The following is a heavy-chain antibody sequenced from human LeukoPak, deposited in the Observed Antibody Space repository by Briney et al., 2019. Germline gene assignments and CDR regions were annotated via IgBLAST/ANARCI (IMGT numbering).Heavy chain of an antibody. J-gene: IGHJ4*02. CDR2: IFSGGAT. Sequence: GGSLRLSCAASGFTFSSYAMHWVRQAPGKGLEWVSVIFSGGATYYANSVKGRFTFSRDNSKNTLYLQMNRLTPEDTAVYYCARGGCTSTSCYSFDYWGQGTLVTVSS. V-gene: IGHV3-NL1*01. CDR3: ARGGCTSTSCYSFDY. CDR1: GFTFSSYA. D-gene: IGHD2-2*02.